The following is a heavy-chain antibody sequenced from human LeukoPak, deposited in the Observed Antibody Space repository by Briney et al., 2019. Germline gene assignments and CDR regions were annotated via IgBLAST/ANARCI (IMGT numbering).Heavy chain of an antibody. Sequence: GGSLRLSRAASGFTFSSYAMSWVRQAPGKGLEWVSAISGSGGSTYYADSVKGRFTISRDNSKNTLYLQMNSLRAEDTAVYYCAKDHRDYSNYADYWGQGTLVTVSS. CDR2: ISGSGGST. D-gene: IGHD4-11*01. CDR1: GFTFSSYA. J-gene: IGHJ4*02. CDR3: AKDHRDYSNYADY. V-gene: IGHV3-23*01.